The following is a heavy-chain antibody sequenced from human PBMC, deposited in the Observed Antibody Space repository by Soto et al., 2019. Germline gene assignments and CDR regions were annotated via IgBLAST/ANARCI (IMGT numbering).Heavy chain of an antibody. D-gene: IGHD5-12*01. CDR1: GGSFSNFG. V-gene: IGHV1-69*13. CDR2: IVPVFGRP. Sequence: GASVKVSCKASGGSFSNFGISWVRQAPGQGLEWMGGIVPVFGRPNYAQRFRGRLTIIADESTSTGYMELTSLRSDDTAVYYCAREGSGYNFWGQGTQVTVSS. CDR3: AREGSGYNF. J-gene: IGHJ4*02.